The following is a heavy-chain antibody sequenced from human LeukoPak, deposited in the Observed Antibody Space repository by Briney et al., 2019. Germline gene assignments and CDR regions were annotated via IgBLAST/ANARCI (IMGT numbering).Heavy chain of an antibody. J-gene: IGHJ6*03. Sequence: GGSLRLSCAASGFTFSSYAMHWVRQAPGKGLEWVAVISYDGSNKYYADSVKGRFTISRDNSKNTLYLQMNSLRAEDTAVYYCARGWRFITMVRGVISYYMDVWGKGTTVTVSS. V-gene: IGHV3-30*01. CDR3: ARGWRFITMVRGVISYYMDV. CDR1: GFTFSSYA. CDR2: ISYDGSNK. D-gene: IGHD3-10*01.